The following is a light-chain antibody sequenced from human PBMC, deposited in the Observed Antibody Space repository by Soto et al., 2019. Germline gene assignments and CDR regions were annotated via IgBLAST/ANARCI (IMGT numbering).Light chain of an antibody. CDR2: GAS. Sequence: EIAMTQSPATLSVSPGERVTLSCRASQSVSSKLAWYQHKPGQAPRLLIYGASTRATGLPARFSGSGSGTEFTLTISSLQSEDFAVYYCQQYNNWRTFGQGTKVEIK. CDR1: QSVSSK. CDR3: QQYNNWRT. V-gene: IGKV3-15*01. J-gene: IGKJ1*01.